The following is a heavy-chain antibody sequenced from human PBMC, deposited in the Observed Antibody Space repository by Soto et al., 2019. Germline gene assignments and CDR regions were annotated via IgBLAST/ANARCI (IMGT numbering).Heavy chain of an antibody. D-gene: IGHD2-15*01. V-gene: IGHV3-30-3*01. CDR1: GFTFSSYW. CDR3: GRENSLAVVAPGY. CDR2: ISYDGGDK. J-gene: IGHJ4*02. Sequence: GGSLRLSCAASGFTFSSYWMHWVRQVPGKGLEWVAHISYDGGDKYYADSVKGRSTISRDNSKNTLYLQMKSLRAEDTYVYYCGRENSLAVVAPGYWGQGILVTVSS.